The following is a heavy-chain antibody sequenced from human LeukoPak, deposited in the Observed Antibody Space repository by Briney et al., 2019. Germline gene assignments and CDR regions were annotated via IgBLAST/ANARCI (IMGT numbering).Heavy chain of an antibody. V-gene: IGHV1-69*05. D-gene: IGHD1-26*01. Sequence: SVKVSCKASGGTFSSYAISWVRQAPGQGLEWMGGIIPIFGTANYAQKFQGGVTITTDESTSTAYMELSSLRSEDTAVYYCARTAIRLREWEQGEVWGQGTLVTVSS. CDR2: IIPIFGTA. CDR3: ARTAIRLREWEQGEV. CDR1: GGTFSSYA. J-gene: IGHJ4*02.